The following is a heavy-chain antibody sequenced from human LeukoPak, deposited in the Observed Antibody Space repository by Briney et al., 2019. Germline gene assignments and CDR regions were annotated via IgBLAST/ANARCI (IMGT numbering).Heavy chain of an antibody. V-gene: IGHV3-11*01. D-gene: IGHD6-13*01. CDR3: ARGKYSSSWYGSFWFDP. Sequence: GSLRLSCAASGFTFSDYYMSWIRQAPGKGLEWVSYISSSGSTIYYADSVKGRFTISRDNAKNSLYLQMNSLRAEDTAVYYCARGKYSSSWYGSFWFDPWGQGTLVTVSS. CDR1: GFTFSDYY. CDR2: ISSSGSTI. J-gene: IGHJ5*02.